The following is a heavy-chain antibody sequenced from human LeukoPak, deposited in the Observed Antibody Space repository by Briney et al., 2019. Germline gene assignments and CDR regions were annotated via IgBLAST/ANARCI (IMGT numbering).Heavy chain of an antibody. D-gene: IGHD2-15*01. CDR3: ARHTREGASDTPFDY. Sequence: GESLKISCKGSGYSFPNYWVGWVRQMPGKGLEWMGIIYPGDSDTRHSPSFQGQVTISADKSISTAYLQWTSLKASDTAIYYCARHTREGASDTPFDYWGQGTLVTVSS. J-gene: IGHJ4*02. CDR1: GYSFPNYW. CDR2: IYPGDSDT. V-gene: IGHV5-51*01.